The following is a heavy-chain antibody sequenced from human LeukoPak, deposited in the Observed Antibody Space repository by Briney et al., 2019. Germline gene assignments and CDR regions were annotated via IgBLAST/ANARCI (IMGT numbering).Heavy chain of an antibody. CDR1: GYTFTGYY. CDR2: INPNSGGT. V-gene: IGHV1-2*02. J-gene: IGHJ3*02. CDR3: ATGAGIQVWFGAFDI. D-gene: IGHD5-18*01. Sequence: ASVKVSCKASGYTFTGYYMHWVRQAPGQGLEWMGWINPNSGGTNYAQKFQGRVTMTEDTSTDTAYMELSSLRSEDTAVYYCATGAGIQVWFGAFDIWGQGTMVTVSS.